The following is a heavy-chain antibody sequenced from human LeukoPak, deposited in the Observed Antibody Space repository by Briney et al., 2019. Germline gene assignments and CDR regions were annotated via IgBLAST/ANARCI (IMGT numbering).Heavy chain of an antibody. CDR1: GFTFSSYG. CDR3: AKSGGYYSTPSCPPAFDY. Sequence: GRSLRLSCAASGFTFSSYGMHWVRQAPGKGLVWVAFISYDASNKYYADSVKGRFTISRDNAKNKLYLQMNSLRTEDSAVYYCAKSGGYYSTPSCPPAFDYWGQGTLVTVSS. CDR2: ISYDASNK. D-gene: IGHD2-2*01. V-gene: IGHV3-30*18. J-gene: IGHJ4*02.